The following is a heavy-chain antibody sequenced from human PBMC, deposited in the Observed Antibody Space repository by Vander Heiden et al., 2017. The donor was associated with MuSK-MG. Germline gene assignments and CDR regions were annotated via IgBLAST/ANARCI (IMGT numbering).Heavy chain of an antibody. CDR1: GYTFSSYG. Sequence: QVQLVQPGAEVKKPGASVKVSCKASGYTFSSYGISWVRQAPGQGLEWMGWISADKGNTNYAQKFQGRVTMTTDTSTRTAYMDLRSLRSDDTAVYYCARDPFGEVSDYWGQGTLVTVSS. J-gene: IGHJ4*02. V-gene: IGHV1-18*04. CDR3: ARDPFGEVSDY. CDR2: ISADKGNT. D-gene: IGHD3-10*01.